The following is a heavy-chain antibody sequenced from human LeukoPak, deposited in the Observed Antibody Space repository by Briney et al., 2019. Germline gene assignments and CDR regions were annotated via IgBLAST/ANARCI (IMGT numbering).Heavy chain of an antibody. D-gene: IGHD1-1*01. J-gene: IGHJ4*02. CDR1: GGSISSSSYY. Sequence: ETLSLTCTVSGGSISSSSYYWGWIRQPPGKGLEWVANIKEDGTEKNLVDSVKGRFTISRDNTKNLLFLEMNNLRGDDTAIYYCVRESRPGGAMGLYHNLDYWGQGTLVAVSS. V-gene: IGHV3-7*01. CDR3: VRESRPGGAMGLYHNLDY. CDR2: IKEDGTEK.